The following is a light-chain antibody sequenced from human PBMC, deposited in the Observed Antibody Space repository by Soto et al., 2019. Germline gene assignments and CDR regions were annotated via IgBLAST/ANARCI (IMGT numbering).Light chain of an antibody. CDR1: QSVRSGC. Sequence: DIVLTQSPGTLSLSPGERATLSCRASQSVRSGCLAWYQQKPGQAPTLVIYGASSRATGIPDRFSGSGSGTDFTLTISRLEPEDFAVYYCQQYGSSPQTFGQGTKVGIK. CDR3: QQYGSSPQT. CDR2: GAS. V-gene: IGKV3-20*01. J-gene: IGKJ1*01.